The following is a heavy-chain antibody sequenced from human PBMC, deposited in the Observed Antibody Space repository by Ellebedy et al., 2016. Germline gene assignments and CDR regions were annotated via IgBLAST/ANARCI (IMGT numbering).Heavy chain of an antibody. D-gene: IGHD3-16*01. CDR1: GYTFTNYA. CDR3: ARRQEDEGAYYFDY. J-gene: IGHJ4*02. CDR2: INAGNGNT. V-gene: IGHV1-3*01. Sequence: ASVKVSCKASGYTFTNYAMHWVRQAPGQRLEWMGRINAGNGNTKYSQKFQGRVTITRDTSASTAYMELSSLRSEDTAVYYCARRQEDEGAYYFDYWGQGTLVTVSS.